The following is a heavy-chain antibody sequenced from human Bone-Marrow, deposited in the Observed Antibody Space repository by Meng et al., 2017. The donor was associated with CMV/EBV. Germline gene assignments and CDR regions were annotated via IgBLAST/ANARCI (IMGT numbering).Heavy chain of an antibody. V-gene: IGHV4-39*01. CDR2: ILYSGNT. D-gene: IGHD6-6*01. J-gene: IGHJ6*02. CDR3: ARLRIPARRVQYGLDA. CDR1: GGPIRSAGYY. Sequence: GSLRLSCTVSGGPIRSAGYYWAWIRQPPGNGLEWIGSILYSGNTYYKSSLKSRLVILVDTSKNQFSLRLSSVTAADMAVYYCARLRIPARRVQYGLDAWGQGTTVTVSS.